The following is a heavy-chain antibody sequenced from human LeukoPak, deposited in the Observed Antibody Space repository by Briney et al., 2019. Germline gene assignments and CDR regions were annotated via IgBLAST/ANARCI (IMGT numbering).Heavy chain of an antibody. CDR3: ARRRAVPGFYYFDY. J-gene: IGHJ4*02. CDR2: IYYSGST. Sequence: ETLSLTCTVSGGSIRSYYWTWLRQPPGKGLEWIGYIYYSGSTNYNPSLKSRVTISVDTSKNQSSLKLSSLTAADTAVYYCARRRAVPGFYYFDYWGQGTLVTVSS. V-gene: IGHV4-59*08. CDR1: GGSIRSYY. D-gene: IGHD6-19*01.